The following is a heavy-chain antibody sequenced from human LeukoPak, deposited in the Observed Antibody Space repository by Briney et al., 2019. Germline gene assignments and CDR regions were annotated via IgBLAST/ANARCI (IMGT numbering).Heavy chain of an antibody. CDR1: GYTFTSYY. CDR2: INPSGGST. V-gene: IGHV1-46*01. Sequence: ASVKVSCKASGYTFTSYYMHWVRQAPGQGLEWMGIINPSGGSTSYAQKFQGRVTMTRDTSTSTVYMELSSLRSEDTAVYYCARGVGAWPGYCSSTSCHPTGNNWFDPWGQGTLDTVSS. D-gene: IGHD2-2*01. CDR3: ARGVGAWPGYCSSTSCHPTGNNWFDP. J-gene: IGHJ5*02.